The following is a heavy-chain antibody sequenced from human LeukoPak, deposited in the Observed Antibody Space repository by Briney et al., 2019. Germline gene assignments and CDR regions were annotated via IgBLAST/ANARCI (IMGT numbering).Heavy chain of an antibody. J-gene: IGHJ4*02. CDR1: GFTFSSYT. D-gene: IGHD3-22*01. Sequence: GGSLRLSCAASGFTFSSYTMSWVRQAPGKGLEWVSTITTSDGNTYYADPVKGRFTISRDNSKNTLYLQMNSLKAEDTAAYYCATEDSSDYYSFDYWGQGTLVTVSS. CDR3: ATEDSSDYYSFDY. V-gene: IGHV3-23*01. CDR2: ITTSDGNT.